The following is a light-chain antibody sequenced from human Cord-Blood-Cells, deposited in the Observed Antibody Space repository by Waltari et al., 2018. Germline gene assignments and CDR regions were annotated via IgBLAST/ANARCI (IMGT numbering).Light chain of an antibody. CDR3: QSYESSNVWA. V-gene: IGLV6-57*01. CDR2: EEY. J-gene: IGLJ3*02. CDR1: SGSIASNY. Sequence: NFLLTQPHSVSESPGKTVTISCTRSSGSIASNYVQWDQQRPGSSPTTVIYEEYQSPSGVPERFSGSIDSSSNAASLTISGLKTEDEADYYCQSYESSNVWAVGGGTTLTVI.